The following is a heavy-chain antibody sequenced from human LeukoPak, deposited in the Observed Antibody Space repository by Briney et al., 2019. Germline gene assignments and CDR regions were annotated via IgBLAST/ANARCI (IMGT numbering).Heavy chain of an antibody. CDR1: GFIISSNY. J-gene: IGHJ5*02. CDR3: VRDENGPFYT. Sequence: PGGSLRLSCAASGFIISSNYMSWVRQAPGKGLEWVSGLYSGGNTYYADSVKGRFTISRDNSKNTLYLQMNSLRAEDTAVYYCVRDENGPFYTWGQGTLVTVSS. D-gene: IGHD2-8*01. V-gene: IGHV3-53*01. CDR2: LYSGGNT.